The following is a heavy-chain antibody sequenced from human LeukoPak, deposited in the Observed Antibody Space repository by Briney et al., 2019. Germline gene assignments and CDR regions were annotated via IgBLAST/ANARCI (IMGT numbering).Heavy chain of an antibody. Sequence: SVKVSCKASGGTFSSYAISWVRQAPGQGLEWKGGIIPIFGTANYAQKSQGRVTITADESTSTAYMELSSLRSEDTAVYYCARAEGSSWYWFDPWGQGTLVTVSS. CDR2: IIPIFGTA. CDR1: GGTFSSYA. J-gene: IGHJ5*02. V-gene: IGHV1-69*13. D-gene: IGHD6-13*01. CDR3: ARAEGSSWYWFDP.